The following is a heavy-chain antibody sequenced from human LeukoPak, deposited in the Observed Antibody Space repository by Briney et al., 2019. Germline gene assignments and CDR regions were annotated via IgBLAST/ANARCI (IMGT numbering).Heavy chain of an antibody. CDR3: ARLRWSQGFDY. J-gene: IGHJ4*02. V-gene: IGHV4-34*01. D-gene: IGHD4-23*01. CDR2: INHSGST. CDR1: GGSFSGYY. Sequence: SETLSLTCAAYGGSFSGYYWSWIRQPPGKGLEWIGEINHSGSTNYNPSLKSRVTISVDTSKNQSSLKLSSVTAADTAVYYCARLRWSQGFDYWGQGTLVTVSS.